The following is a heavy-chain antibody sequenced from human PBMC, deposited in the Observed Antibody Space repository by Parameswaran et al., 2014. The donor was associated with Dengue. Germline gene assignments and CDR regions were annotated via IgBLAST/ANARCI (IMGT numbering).Heavy chain of an antibody. J-gene: IGHJ4*02. D-gene: IGHD3-10*01. Sequence: QAGGSLRLSCAASGFTFSSYAMSWVRQAPGKGLEWVSAISGSGGSTYYADSVKGRFTISRDNSKNTLYLQMNSLRAEDTAVYYCAKGIEPMGSFDYWGQGTLVTVSS. CDR2: ISGSGGST. V-gene: IGHV3-23*01. CDR1: GFTFSSYA. CDR3: AKGIEPMGSFDY.